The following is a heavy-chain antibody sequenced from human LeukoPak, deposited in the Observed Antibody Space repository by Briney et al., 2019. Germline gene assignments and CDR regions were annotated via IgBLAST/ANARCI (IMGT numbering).Heavy chain of an antibody. J-gene: IGHJ4*02. D-gene: IGHD3-22*01. V-gene: IGHV1-46*01. Sequence: ASVNVSCKASGYTFTNYYMHWVRQAPGQGGEGMGIINPSGGSTSYAQKFQGRVTMTRDTDTSTVYMELSSLRSEDTAVYYCAMRGEDYYDSSGYVLLDYWGQGTLVTVSS. CDR3: AMRGEDYYDSSGYVLLDY. CDR2: INPSGGST. CDR1: GYTFTNYY.